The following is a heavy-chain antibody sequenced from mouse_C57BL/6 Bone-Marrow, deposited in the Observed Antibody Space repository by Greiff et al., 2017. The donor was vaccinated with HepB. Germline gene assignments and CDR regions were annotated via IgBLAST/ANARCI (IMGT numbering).Heavy chain of an antibody. J-gene: IGHJ3*01. Sequence: VQLQQPGAELVRPGSSVKLSCKASGYTFTSYWMHWVKQRPIQGLEWIGNIDPSDSETHYNQKFKDKATLTVDKSSSTAYMQLSSLTSEDSAVYYCARNRYYGSSYAWFAYWGQGTLVTVSA. CDR2: IDPSDSET. V-gene: IGHV1-52*01. CDR3: ARNRYYGSSYAWFAY. D-gene: IGHD1-1*01. CDR1: GYTFTSYW.